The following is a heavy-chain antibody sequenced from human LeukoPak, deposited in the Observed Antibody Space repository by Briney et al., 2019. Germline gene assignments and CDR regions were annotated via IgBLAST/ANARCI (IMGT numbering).Heavy chain of an antibody. CDR1: GGSFSGYY. J-gene: IGHJ3*02. Sequence: PSETLSLTCAVYGGSFSGYYWSWIRQPPGKGLEWIGEINHSGSTNYNPSLKSRVTISVDTSKNQFSLKLSSVTAADTAVYYCAREEARAFDIWGQGTMVTVSS. CDR3: AREEARAFDI. CDR2: INHSGST. V-gene: IGHV4-34*01.